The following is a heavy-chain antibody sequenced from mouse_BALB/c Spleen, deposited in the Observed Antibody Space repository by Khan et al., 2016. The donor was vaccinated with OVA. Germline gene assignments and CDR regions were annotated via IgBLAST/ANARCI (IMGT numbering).Heavy chain of an antibody. J-gene: IGHJ3*01. V-gene: IGHV1-77*01. CDR3: ARRHYFGYTYAY. CDR1: GYTFTDYY. Sequence: VQLQESGAELARPGASVKLSCKASGYTFTDYYINWVKQRTGQGLEWIGEISPGSGDTYYNERFTGKATLTADESSSTAYMQLSSLTSEASAVHFWARRHYFGYTYAYGGQGTLVTVSA. D-gene: IGHD1-2*01. CDR2: ISPGSGDT.